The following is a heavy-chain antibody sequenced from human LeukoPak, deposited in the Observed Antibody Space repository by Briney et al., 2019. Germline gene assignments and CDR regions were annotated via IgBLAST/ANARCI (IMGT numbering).Heavy chain of an antibody. Sequence: SETLSLTCTVSGNSISSGDNYWSWIRQPAGKGLEWIGRIYTSGSTNYNLSLKSRVTISGDTSKNQFSLRLSSVTAADTAVYYCARSLIQLWPTANYFDYWGQGTLVTVSS. V-gene: IGHV4-61*02. J-gene: IGHJ4*02. CDR1: GNSISSGDNY. D-gene: IGHD5-18*01. CDR2: IYTSGST. CDR3: ARSLIQLWPTANYFDY.